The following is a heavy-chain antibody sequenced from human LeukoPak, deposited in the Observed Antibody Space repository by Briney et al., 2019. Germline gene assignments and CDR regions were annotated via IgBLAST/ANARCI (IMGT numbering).Heavy chain of an antibody. J-gene: IGHJ6*02. D-gene: IGHD4-17*01. Sequence: GGSLRLSCAASGFTFSSFWMSWVGQAPGKGRGGGANIKQDGSEKYYVDSVKGRFTISRDNAKNSLYLQMNSLRAEDTAVYYCARQDGDPDGDYYYYGMDVWGQGTTVTVSS. V-gene: IGHV3-7*01. CDR3: ARQDGDPDGDYYYYGMDV. CDR1: GFTFSSFW. CDR2: IKQDGSEK.